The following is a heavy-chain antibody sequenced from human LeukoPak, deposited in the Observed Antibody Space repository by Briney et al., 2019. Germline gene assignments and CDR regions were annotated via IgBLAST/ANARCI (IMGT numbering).Heavy chain of an antibody. J-gene: IGHJ3*02. V-gene: IGHV4-39*07. CDR1: GGSISSSSYY. CDR2: INHSGST. Sequence: SETLSLTCTVSGGSISSSSYYWSWIRQPPGKGLEWIGEINHSGSTNYNPSLKSRVTISVDTSKNQFSLKLSSVTAADTAVYYCARVEIGGAPLFDIWGQGTMVTVSS. D-gene: IGHD3-10*01. CDR3: ARVEIGGAPLFDI.